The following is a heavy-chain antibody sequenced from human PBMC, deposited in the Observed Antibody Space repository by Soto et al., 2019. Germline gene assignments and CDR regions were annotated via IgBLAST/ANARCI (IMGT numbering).Heavy chain of an antibody. CDR2: IWYVGSNK. D-gene: IGHD5-12*01. V-gene: IGHV3-33*01. CDR1: GFTFSSYG. CDR3: ARETRDGYKKRSYYYGMDV. J-gene: IGHJ6*02. Sequence: GGSLRLSCAASGFTFSSYGMHWVRQAPGKGLEWVAVIWYVGSNKYYADSVKGRFTISRDNSKNTLYLQMNSLRAEDTAVYYCARETRDGYKKRSYYYGMDVWGQGTTVTVSS.